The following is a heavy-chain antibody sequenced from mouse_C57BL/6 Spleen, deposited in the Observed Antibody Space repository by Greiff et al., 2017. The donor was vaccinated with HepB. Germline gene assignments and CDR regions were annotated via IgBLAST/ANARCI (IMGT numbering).Heavy chain of an antibody. V-gene: IGHV7-1*01. CDR1: GFTFSDFY. J-gene: IGHJ2*01. CDR2: SRNKANDYTT. Sequence: EVNVVESGGGLVQSGRSLRLSCATSGFTFSDFYMEWVRHAPGKGLEWLAASRNKANDYTTEYHAYVTGRFIVSRDTSQSILYLPMNALRAEDTAIYYCARDAGYGYYDYWGQGTTLTVSS. D-gene: IGHD2-3*01. CDR3: ARDAGYGYYDY.